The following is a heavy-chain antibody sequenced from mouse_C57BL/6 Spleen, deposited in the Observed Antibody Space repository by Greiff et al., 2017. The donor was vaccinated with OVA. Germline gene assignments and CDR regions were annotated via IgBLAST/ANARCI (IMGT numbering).Heavy chain of an antibody. CDR3: ARLGDYAYAMDY. Sequence: QVQLQQPGAELVRPGSSVKLSCKASGYTFTSYWMHWVKQRPIQGLEWIGNIDPSDSETHYNQKFKDKATLTVDKSSSTAYMQLSSLTSEDSAVYYCARLGDYAYAMDYWGQGTSVTVSS. J-gene: IGHJ4*01. V-gene: IGHV1-52*01. D-gene: IGHD2-4*01. CDR2: IDPSDSET. CDR1: GYTFTSYW.